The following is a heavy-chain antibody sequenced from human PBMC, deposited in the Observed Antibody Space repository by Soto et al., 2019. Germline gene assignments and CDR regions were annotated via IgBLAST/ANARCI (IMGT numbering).Heavy chain of an antibody. CDR2: ISSSSSYI. Sequence: GGSLRLSCAASGFTFSSYSMNWVRQAPGKGLEWVSSISSSSSYIYYADSVKGRFTISRDNAKNSLYLQMNSLIAEDTAVYYCARDLYYDILTGYASGAFDIWGQGTMVTVSS. D-gene: IGHD3-9*01. CDR3: ARDLYYDILTGYASGAFDI. CDR1: GFTFSSYS. V-gene: IGHV3-21*01. J-gene: IGHJ3*02.